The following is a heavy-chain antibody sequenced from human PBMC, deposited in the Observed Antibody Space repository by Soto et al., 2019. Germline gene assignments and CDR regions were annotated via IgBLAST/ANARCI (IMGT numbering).Heavy chain of an antibody. CDR2: IYWNDDK. J-gene: IGHJ4*02. CDR3: ANRPRIGDCSGGSCYWDYFDY. V-gene: IGHV2-5*01. D-gene: IGHD2-15*01. CDR1: GFSLSTSGVG. Sequence: SGPTLVNPTQTLTLTCSFSGFSLSTSGVGVGWIRQPPGKALEWLALIYWNDDKRYSPSLKSRLTITKDTSKNQVVLTMTNMDPGDTATYYCANRPRIGDCSGGSCYWDYFDYWGQGTLVTVS.